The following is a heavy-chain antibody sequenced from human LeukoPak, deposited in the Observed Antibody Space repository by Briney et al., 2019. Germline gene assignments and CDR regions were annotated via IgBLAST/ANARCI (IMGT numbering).Heavy chain of an antibody. CDR3: ARESVGSAFDI. CDR2: IYYSGST. J-gene: IGHJ3*02. V-gene: IGHV4-59*01. Sequence: PSETLSLTCTVSGGSISSYYWSWIRQPPGKGLEWIGYIYYSGSTNYNPSLKSRVTISVDTSKNQFSLKLSSVTAADTAVYYCARESVGSAFDIWGQGTMVTVSS. CDR1: GGSISSYY. D-gene: IGHD3-10*01.